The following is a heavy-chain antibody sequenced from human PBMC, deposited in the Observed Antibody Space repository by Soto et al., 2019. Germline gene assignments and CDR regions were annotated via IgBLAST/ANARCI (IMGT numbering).Heavy chain of an antibody. D-gene: IGHD2-8*02. J-gene: IGHJ3*02. CDR3: ARDRDPGHPAAFDI. V-gene: IGHV1-69*01. Sequence: QVQLVQSGAEVKKPGSSVQVSYKASGGTFSSYAISWVRQAPGQGLEWMGGIIPIFGTANYAQKFQGRVTITADESTSTAYMELSSLRSEDTAVYYCARDRDPGHPAAFDIWGQGTMVTVSS. CDR1: GGTFSSYA. CDR2: IIPIFGTA.